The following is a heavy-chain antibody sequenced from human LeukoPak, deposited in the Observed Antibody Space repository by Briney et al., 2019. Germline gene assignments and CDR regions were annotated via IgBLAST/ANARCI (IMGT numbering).Heavy chain of an antibody. CDR2: ITWDGGST. V-gene: IGHV3-43*01. J-gene: IGHJ4*02. CDR3: AKDPRGGGGVFDY. D-gene: IGHD3-16*01. Sequence: PGGSLRLSCAASGFTFDGYTMHWVRQAPGRGLEWVSLITWDGGSTYYADSVKGRFTISRDNSKNTLYLQMNSLRAEDTAVYYCAKDPRGGGGVFDYWGQGTLVTVSS. CDR1: GFTFDGYT.